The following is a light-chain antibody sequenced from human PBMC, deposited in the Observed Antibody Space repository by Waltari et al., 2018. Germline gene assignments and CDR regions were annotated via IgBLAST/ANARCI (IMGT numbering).Light chain of an antibody. V-gene: IGKV1-39*01. J-gene: IGKJ5*01. Sequence: DIQTTQSPSSLSASVGDRVTITCRASQNIKNYLNWYQHKPGKAPKLLIYAASSLQSGVPSRFSGSGSGTDFTLTISRLQPEDFATYYCQQSYSDPPNTFGHGTRLEIK. CDR1: QNIKNY. CDR2: AAS. CDR3: QQSYSDPPNT.